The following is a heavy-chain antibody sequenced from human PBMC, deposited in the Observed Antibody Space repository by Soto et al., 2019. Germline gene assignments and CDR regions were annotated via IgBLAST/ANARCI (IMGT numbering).Heavy chain of an antibody. CDR2: ISYDGSIT. J-gene: IGHJ4*02. CDR3: ANSGYSRYKKIDD. D-gene: IGHD5-12*01. V-gene: IGHV3-30*12. CDR1: GFTFSSYG. Sequence: PGGSLRLSCAASGFTFSSYGMHWVRQAPGRGLEWVALISYDGSITYYAASVRGRFTISRDNSKNTLYLQMNSLRAEDTAVYYCANSGYSRYKKIDDWGQGTMVTVSS.